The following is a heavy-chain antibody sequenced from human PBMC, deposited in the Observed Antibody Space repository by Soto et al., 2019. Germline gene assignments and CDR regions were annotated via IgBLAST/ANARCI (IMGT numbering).Heavy chain of an antibody. V-gene: IGHV1-69*13. CDR2: IIPIFGTA. CDR1: GGTFSSYA. J-gene: IGHJ6*02. Sequence: SVKVSCKASGGTFSSYAISWVRQAPGRGLEWMGGIIPIFGTANYAQKFQGRVTITADESTSTAYMELSSLRSEDTAVYYCARGDYGDYVDYYYGMDVWGQGTTVTVSS. CDR3: ARGDYGDYVDYYYGMDV. D-gene: IGHD4-17*01.